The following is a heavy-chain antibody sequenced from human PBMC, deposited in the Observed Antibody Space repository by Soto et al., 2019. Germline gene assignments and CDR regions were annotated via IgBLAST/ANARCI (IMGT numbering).Heavy chain of an antibody. V-gene: IGHV3-23*01. CDR3: AKDIAVAGMWGPGYYCYGMDV. D-gene: IGHD6-19*01. CDR2: ISGSGGST. CDR1: GFTFSSYA. J-gene: IGHJ6*02. Sequence: EVQLLESGGGLVQPGGSLRLSCAASGFTFSSYAMSWVRQAPGKGLEWVSAISGSGGSTYYADSVKGRFTISRDNSKHTMYLQMNSLRAEDTAVYYCAKDIAVAGMWGPGYYCYGMDVWGQGTTVTVSS.